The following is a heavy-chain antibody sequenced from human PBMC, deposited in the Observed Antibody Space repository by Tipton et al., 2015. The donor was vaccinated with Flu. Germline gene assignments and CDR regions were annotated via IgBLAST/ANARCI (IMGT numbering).Heavy chain of an antibody. V-gene: IGHV4-59*01. D-gene: IGHD5-24*01. CDR3: ARGLRDGYNPHDAFDI. J-gene: IGHJ3*02. Sequence: TLSLTCTVSGGSISTYSWSWIRQPPGKGLEWIGYIYYSGSTNYNPSLKSRVTISVDTSKNQFSLKLSSVTAADTAVYYCARGLRDGYNPHDAFDIWGQGTMVTVSS. CDR1: GGSISTYS. CDR2: IYYSGST.